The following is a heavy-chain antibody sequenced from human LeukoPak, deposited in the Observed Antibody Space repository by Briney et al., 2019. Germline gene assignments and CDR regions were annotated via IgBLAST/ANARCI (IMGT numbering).Heavy chain of an antibody. J-gene: IGHJ4*02. D-gene: IGHD2-21*02. CDR2: ISSSSSTI. CDR3: ARIAYCGGDCYLFDY. CDR1: GFTFSSYS. V-gene: IGHV3-48*04. Sequence: GGSLRLSCAASGFTFSSYSMNWVRQAPGKGLEWVSYISSSSSTIYYADSVKGRFTISRDNAKNSLYLQMNSLRAEDTAVYYCARIAYCGGDCYLFDYGGQGTLVTVSA.